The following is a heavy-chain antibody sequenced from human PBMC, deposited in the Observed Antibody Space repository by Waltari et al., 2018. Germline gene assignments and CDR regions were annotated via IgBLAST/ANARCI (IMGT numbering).Heavy chain of an antibody. Sequence: EVQLVQSGAEVEKPGAKVKISCKVSGSTFVDYYIHWVQQAPGRGLEWMGLVDPEDGETIYAEELQGRVTLTADTSLDTAYMELSRLRYEDTALYYCATHRAAVAGIFVYWGQGTLVTVSS. CDR1: GSTFVDYY. D-gene: IGHD6-19*01. CDR3: ATHRAAVAGIFVY. J-gene: IGHJ4*02. CDR2: VDPEDGET. V-gene: IGHV1-69-2*01.